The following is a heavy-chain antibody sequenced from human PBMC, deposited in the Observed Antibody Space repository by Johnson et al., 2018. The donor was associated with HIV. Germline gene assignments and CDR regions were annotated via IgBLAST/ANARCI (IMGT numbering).Heavy chain of an antibody. CDR2: ISSSGTTI. D-gene: IGHD2-15*01. V-gene: IGHV3-11*04. J-gene: IGHJ3*02. CDR3: ARSKDCSVGTCPDGLDI. CDR1: GFTFSDYY. Sequence: QVQLVESGGGVVKPGGSLRLSCVASGFTFSDYYMTWVRQAPGKGLEWVSYISSSGTTIYSADSVKGRFTTSRDNTNNSLYLQMNSLKAEDTAVYYCARSKDCSVGTCPDGLDIWGQGTMVTVSS.